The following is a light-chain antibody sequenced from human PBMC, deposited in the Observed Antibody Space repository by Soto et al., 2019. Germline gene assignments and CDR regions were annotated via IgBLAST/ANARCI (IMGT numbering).Light chain of an antibody. V-gene: IGLV1-51*02. CDR1: SSNIGITS. CDR2: END. CDR3: GTWDSSLSADV. Sequence: QSVLTQPPSVSAAPGQKVTISCSGSSSNIGITSVSWYQQLPEAAPKLLIYENDKRPSGIPDRFSGSKSGTSATLGITGLQTGDEADYYCGTWDSSLSADVFGTGTKVTVL. J-gene: IGLJ1*01.